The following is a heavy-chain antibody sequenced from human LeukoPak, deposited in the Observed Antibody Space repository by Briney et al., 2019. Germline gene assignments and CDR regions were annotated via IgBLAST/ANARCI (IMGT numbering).Heavy chain of an antibody. CDR1: GFPFSSYW. CDR3: ARGSFGAGVGATMDDAFDM. Sequence: PGGSLRLSCVASGFPFSSYWMTWVRQAPGKGLEWVANIKQDGSKKSYVDSVKGRFTISRDNAKNSLYLQMNSLRAEDTAIYYCARGSFGAGVGATMDDAFDMWGHGTMVTVSS. V-gene: IGHV3-7*01. J-gene: IGHJ3*02. CDR2: IKQDGSKK. D-gene: IGHD1-26*01.